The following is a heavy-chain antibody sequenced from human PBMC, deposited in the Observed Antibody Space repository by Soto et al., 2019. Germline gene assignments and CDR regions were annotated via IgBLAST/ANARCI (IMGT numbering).Heavy chain of an antibody. CDR3: ARDLYYDILTGSSPHDAFDI. D-gene: IGHD3-9*01. CDR2: ISSSSSTI. CDR1: GFTFSSYA. J-gene: IGHJ3*02. Sequence: GGSLRLSCAASGFTFSSYAMSWVSQAPGKGLEWVSYISSSSSTIYYADSVKGRFTISRDNAKNSLYLQMNSLRDEDTAVYYCARDLYYDILTGSSPHDAFDIWGQGTMVTVSS. V-gene: IGHV3-48*02.